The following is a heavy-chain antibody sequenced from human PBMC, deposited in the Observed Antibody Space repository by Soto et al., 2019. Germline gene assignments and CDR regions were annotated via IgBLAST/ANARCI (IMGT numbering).Heavy chain of an antibody. D-gene: IGHD5-18*01. J-gene: IGHJ4*02. Sequence: QLQLQESGSGLVKPSQTLSLTCAVSGGSISSGGYSWSWIRQPPGKGLECIGYISHSGRTYYNPSLKSRITTSLDRSKRQFSLKLSSVTAADTAVNSCARGAAMVDYWGQGTRVTVSS. CDR2: ISHSGRT. V-gene: IGHV4-30-2*01. CDR1: GGSISSGGYS. CDR3: ARGAAMVDY.